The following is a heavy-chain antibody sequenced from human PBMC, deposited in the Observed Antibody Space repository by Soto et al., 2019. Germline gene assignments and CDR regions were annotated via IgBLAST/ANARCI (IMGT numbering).Heavy chain of an antibody. D-gene: IGHD3-22*01. Sequence: VGSLRLSCAATSAFRFSSHSMSWVRQTPGKGLEWVSAITGSGDKTYYADSVEGRSTISRDNSKDTHYLQMSSLRAEDTAIYYCATMRGFFEFWGQGTLVTVSS. CDR2: ITGSGDKT. J-gene: IGHJ4*02. V-gene: IGHV3-23*01. CDR1: AFRFSSHS. CDR3: ATMRGFFEF.